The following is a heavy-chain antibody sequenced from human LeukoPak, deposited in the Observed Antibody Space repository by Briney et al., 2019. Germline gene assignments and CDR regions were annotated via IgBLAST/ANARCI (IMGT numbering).Heavy chain of an antibody. CDR3: ARSVVVPAAIPNWFDP. CDR1: VGTFSSYA. V-gene: IGHV1-69*05. CDR2: IIPIFGTA. Sequence: GSSVTVSFKSSVGTFSSYAIGWVRQAPGLELEWMGGIIPIFGTANYAQKFQGRVTSTTDESTSTAYMELTSPRSEDTGVYYCARSVVVPAAIPNWFDPWGQGNLVTASS. J-gene: IGHJ5*02. D-gene: IGHD2-2*02.